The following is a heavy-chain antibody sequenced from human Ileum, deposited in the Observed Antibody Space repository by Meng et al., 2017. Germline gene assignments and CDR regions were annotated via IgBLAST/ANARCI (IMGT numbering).Heavy chain of an antibody. CDR1: GFTFSSYA. D-gene: IGHD6-19*01. CDR2: ISYDGSNK. CDR3: ARDRKDRSNWFDP. Sequence: GGSLRLSCAASGFTFSSYAMHWVRQAPGKGLEWVAVISYDGSNKYYADSVKGRFTISRDNSKNTLYLQMNSLRAEDTAVYYCARDRKDRSNWFDPWGQGTRVTGSS. V-gene: IGHV3-30*04. J-gene: IGHJ5*02.